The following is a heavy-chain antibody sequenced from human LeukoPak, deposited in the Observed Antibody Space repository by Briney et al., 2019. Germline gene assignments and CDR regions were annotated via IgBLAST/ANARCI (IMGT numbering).Heavy chain of an antibody. J-gene: IGHJ4*02. CDR2: ISDSGGRT. CDR1: GITLSNYG. D-gene: IGHD2-8*01. V-gene: IGHV3-23*01. Sequence: GGSLRLSCAVSGITLSNYGMSWVRQAPGKGLEWVAGISDSGGRTNYADSVKGRFTISRDNPKNTLYLQMNSLRAEDTAVYYCARIGDCTNGVCYGDYYFDYWGQGTLVTVSS. CDR3: ARIGDCTNGVCYGDYYFDY.